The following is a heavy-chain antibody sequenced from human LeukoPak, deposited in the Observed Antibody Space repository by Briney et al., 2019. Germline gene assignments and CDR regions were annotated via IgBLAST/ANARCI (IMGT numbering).Heavy chain of an antibody. V-gene: IGHV4-31*03. J-gene: IGHJ4*02. Sequence: SQTLSLTCNVSGGSISSGGYYWSWIRQHPGKGLEWIGYIYYSGSTYYNPSLKSRVTISVDTSKNHFSLRLSYVPAADKDLYYCAREVGATLFYYCYYCGQGTLVTVSS. D-gene: IGHD1-26*01. CDR1: GGSISSGGYY. CDR3: AREVGATLFYYCYY. CDR2: IYYSGST.